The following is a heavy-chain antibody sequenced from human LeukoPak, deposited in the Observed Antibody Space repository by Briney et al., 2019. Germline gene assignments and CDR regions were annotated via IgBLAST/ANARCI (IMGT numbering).Heavy chain of an antibody. CDR1: GGPFSGYY. J-gene: IGHJ4*02. CDR2: INHSRRT. V-gene: IGHV4-34*01. Sequence: PSETLSLTRALYGGPFSGYYWSWIRQPPGTGLEWIGEINHSRRTNYNPSLKSRVTISVDTSKNQFSLKLSSVTAADTAVYHCARGPYYYDKFDYWGQGTLGTVSS. D-gene: IGHD3-22*01. CDR3: ARGPYYYDKFDY.